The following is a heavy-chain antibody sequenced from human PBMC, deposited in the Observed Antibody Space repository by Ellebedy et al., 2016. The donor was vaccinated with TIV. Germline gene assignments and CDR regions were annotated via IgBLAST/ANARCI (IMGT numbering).Heavy chain of an antibody. J-gene: IGHJ4*02. D-gene: IGHD1-26*01. Sequence: ASVKVSCXASGYTFTSYDINWVRQATGQGLEWMGWMNPNSGNTGYAQKFQGRVTMTRNTSISTAYMELSSLRSEDTAVYYCARGIVGATGAEGDFDYWGQGTLVTVSS. CDR3: ARGIVGATGAEGDFDY. CDR1: GYTFTSYD. CDR2: MNPNSGNT. V-gene: IGHV1-8*01.